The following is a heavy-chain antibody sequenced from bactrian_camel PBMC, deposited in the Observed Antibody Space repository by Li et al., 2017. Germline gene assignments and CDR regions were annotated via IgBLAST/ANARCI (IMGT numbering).Heavy chain of an antibody. Sequence: VQLVESGGGLVHPGGSLTLTCVASGYSLSNFYINWVRQAPGKAVEYISTINKDGTTHYRDSVTGRFTISRGNAANTVYLQMNSLKPEDTAVYYCARFLGTWFGSWGQGTQVTVS. CDR2: INKDGTT. J-gene: IGHJ6*01. D-gene: IGHD6*01. CDR1: GYSLSNFY. CDR3: ARFLGTWFGS. V-gene: IGHV3S40*01.